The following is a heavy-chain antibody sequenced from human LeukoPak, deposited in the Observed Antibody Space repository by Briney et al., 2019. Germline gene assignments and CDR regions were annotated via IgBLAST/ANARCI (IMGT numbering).Heavy chain of an antibody. V-gene: IGHV3-33*06. D-gene: IGHD3/OR15-3a*01. CDR3: AKDHHHLDYYFDY. CDR1: GLTFSSYG. J-gene: IGHJ4*02. Sequence: QAGGSLRLSCAASGLTFSSYGMHWVRQAPGKGLEWVAVIWYDGSNKYYAYSVKGRFTISRDNSKNTLYLQMNSLRAEDTAVYDCAKDHHHLDYYFDYWGQGTLVTVSS. CDR2: IWYDGSNK.